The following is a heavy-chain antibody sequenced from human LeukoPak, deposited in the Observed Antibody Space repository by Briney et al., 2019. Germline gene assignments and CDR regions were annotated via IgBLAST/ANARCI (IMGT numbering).Heavy chain of an antibody. Sequence: HPGGSLRLSCAASGFTFSSYAMSWVRQAPGKGLEWVSVISNSGGSTFYADSVKGRFTISRDNSKNTLYLQMNSLRAEDTAVYYCASSSGYDKLDVWGQGTTVTVSS. CDR1: GFTFSSYA. V-gene: IGHV3-23*01. J-gene: IGHJ6*02. D-gene: IGHD5-12*01. CDR3: ASSSGYDKLDV. CDR2: ISNSGGST.